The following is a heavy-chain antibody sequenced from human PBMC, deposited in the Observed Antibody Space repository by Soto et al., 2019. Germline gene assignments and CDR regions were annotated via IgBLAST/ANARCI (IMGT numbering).Heavy chain of an antibody. J-gene: IGHJ6*03. V-gene: IGHV3-64*01. CDR2: ISSNGGST. Sequence: VQLVESGGGLVQPGGSLRLSCAASGFTFSSYAMHWVRQAPGKGLEYVSAISSNGGSTYYANSVKGRFTISRDNSKNTLYLQMGSLRAEDMAVYYCARDFLSGYDSPFSGMDVWGKGTTVTVSS. D-gene: IGHD5-12*01. CDR1: GFTFSSYA. CDR3: ARDFLSGYDSPFSGMDV.